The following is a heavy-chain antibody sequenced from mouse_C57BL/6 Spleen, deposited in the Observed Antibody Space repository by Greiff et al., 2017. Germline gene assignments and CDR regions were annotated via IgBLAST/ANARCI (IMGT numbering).Heavy chain of an antibody. CDR3: ARVSSLYYFDY. V-gene: IGHV1-61*01. CDR2: IYPSDSET. Sequence: VQLQQPGAELVRPGSSVKLSCKASGYTFTSYWMDWVKQRPGQGLEWIGNIYPSDSETHYNQKFKDKATLTVDKSSSTAYMQLTSLTSEDSAVYYCARVSSLYYFDYWGQGTTLTVSS. D-gene: IGHD1-1*01. CDR1: GYTFTSYW. J-gene: IGHJ2*01.